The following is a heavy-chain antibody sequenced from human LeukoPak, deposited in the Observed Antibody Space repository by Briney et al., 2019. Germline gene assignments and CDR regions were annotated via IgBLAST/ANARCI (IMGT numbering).Heavy chain of an antibody. CDR2: ISSSSGII. V-gene: IGHV3-48*01. D-gene: IGHD3-9*01. J-gene: IGHJ4*02. CDR1: GFTFSNYN. Sequence: PGGSLRLSCAASGFTFSNYNMNWVRQAPGKGLGWVSYISSSSGIIYYADSVKGRFTISRDNAKNSLSLQMNSLRAEDTAVYYCARSLILTGYCLDYWGQGTLVTVSS. CDR3: ARSLILTGYCLDY.